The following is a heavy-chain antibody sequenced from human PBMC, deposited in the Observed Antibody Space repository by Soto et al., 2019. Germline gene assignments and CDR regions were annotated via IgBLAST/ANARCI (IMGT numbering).Heavy chain of an antibody. J-gene: IGHJ4*02. CDR1: GFTFSTAW. CDR2: IKSKTDGGTT. CDR3: TTRITIFGVVIKDFDY. D-gene: IGHD3-3*01. V-gene: IGHV3-15*07. Sequence: PGGSLRLSCAASGFTFSTAWMNWVRQAPGKGLEWVGRIKSKTDGGTTDYAAPVKGRFTISRDDSKNTLYLQMNSLKTEDTAVYYCTTRITIFGVVIKDFDYWGQGTLVTVSS.